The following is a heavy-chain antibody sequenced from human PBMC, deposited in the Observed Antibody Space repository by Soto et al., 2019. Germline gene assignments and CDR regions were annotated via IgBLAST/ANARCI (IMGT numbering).Heavy chain of an antibody. Sequence: GGSLRVSWLASGVTLSSYSMNWVRQATGKGLESVSSISSSSSYISYADSVKGRFTISRDNAKNSLYLQMNSLRAEDTAVYYCARDAYYYDSSGYYGGTGMDVWGQGTTVTVSS. J-gene: IGHJ6*02. CDR3: ARDAYYYDSSGYYGGTGMDV. D-gene: IGHD3-22*01. CDR2: ISSSSSYI. CDR1: GVTLSSYS. V-gene: IGHV3-21*01.